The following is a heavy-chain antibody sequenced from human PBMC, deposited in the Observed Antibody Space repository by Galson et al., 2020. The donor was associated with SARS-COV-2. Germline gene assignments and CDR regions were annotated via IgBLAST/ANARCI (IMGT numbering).Heavy chain of an antibody. CDR1: GYTFSSYY. CDR3: ARGPGPRGAKMPGFDY. V-gene: IGHV1-46*01. J-gene: IGHJ4*02. Sequence: ASVKVSCKASGYTFSSYYMHWVRQAPGQGLEWMGIINPSGTGTRYAQKFQVRVTMTRDTSASTVYMELSSLRVEDTAVYYCARGPGPRGAKMPGFDYWGQGTLVTVSS. D-gene: IGHD2-2*01. CDR2: INPSGTGT.